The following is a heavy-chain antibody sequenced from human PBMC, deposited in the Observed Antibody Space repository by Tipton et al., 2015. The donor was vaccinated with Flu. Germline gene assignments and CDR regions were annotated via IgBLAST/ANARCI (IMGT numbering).Heavy chain of an antibody. CDR2: MYTSGST. D-gene: IGHD1-26*01. V-gene: IGHV4-4*07. Sequence: TLSLTCTVSGGSIRSYYWSWIRQPAGKGLEWIGRMYTSGSTNDNPSLKSRVTISVDTSKNQFSLKLSSVTAADTAVYYCARLKYGGSYMWYFDLWGRGTLVTVSS. J-gene: IGHJ2*01. CDR1: GGSIRSYY. CDR3: ARLKYGGSYMWYFDL.